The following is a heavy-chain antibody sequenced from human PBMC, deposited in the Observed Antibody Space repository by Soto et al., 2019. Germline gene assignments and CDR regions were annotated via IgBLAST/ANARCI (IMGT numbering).Heavy chain of an antibody. D-gene: IGHD1-26*01. CDR1: GLDFSSEV. J-gene: IGHJ6*02. CDR2: ISGSGRTI. Sequence: PGGSLRLSCAASGLDFSSEVMCWVRQAPGKGLEWVSSISGSGRTIYHADFMRGRFAISRDNSKNSLYLQLNNLRVDDTAVYYCAEVGPSYYYGMDVWGQGTTVTVSS. V-gene: IGHV3-23*01. CDR3: AEVGPSYYYGMDV.